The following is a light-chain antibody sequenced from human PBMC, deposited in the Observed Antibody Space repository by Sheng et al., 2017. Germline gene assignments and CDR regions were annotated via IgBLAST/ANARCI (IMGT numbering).Light chain of an antibody. CDR2: RSN. Sequence: QSVLTQPPSASGTPGQRVTISCYGSSSNIGRDSVYWYQQLPGTAPRLLIYRSNQRPSGVPDRFSGSRSGTSASLAISGLRSEDEADYYCSSFSRTSTKVFGGGTKLTVL. J-gene: IGLJ3*02. V-gene: IGLV1-47*01. CDR1: SSNIGRDS. CDR3: SSFSRTSTKV.